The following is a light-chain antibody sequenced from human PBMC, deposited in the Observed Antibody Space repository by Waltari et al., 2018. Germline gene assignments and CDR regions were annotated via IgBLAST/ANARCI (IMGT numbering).Light chain of an antibody. V-gene: IGKV3-15*01. CDR1: QSVGND. J-gene: IGKJ1*01. CDR2: GAS. Sequence: EIVMTQSPATLSVSPGERATLSCRASQSVGNDLAWYPQAPGQAPRLLIYGASSRATGVPARFSGSGSGTEFTLTITSLQSGDFGIYFCQQYKEWPPWTFGQGTRVDTK. CDR3: QQYKEWPPWT.